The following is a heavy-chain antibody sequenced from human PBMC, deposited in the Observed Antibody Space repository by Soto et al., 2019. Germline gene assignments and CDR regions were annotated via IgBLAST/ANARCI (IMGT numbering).Heavy chain of an antibody. CDR3: ARDHTQQLVLFDY. D-gene: IGHD6-13*01. J-gene: IGHJ4*02. CDR2: IWYDGSNK. Sequence: TGGSLRLSCAASGFTFSSYGMHWVRQAPGKGLEWVAVIWYDGSNKYYADSVKGRFTISRDNSKNTLYLQMNSLRAEDTAVYYCARDHTQQLVLFDYWGQGTLVTVSS. V-gene: IGHV3-33*01. CDR1: GFTFSSYG.